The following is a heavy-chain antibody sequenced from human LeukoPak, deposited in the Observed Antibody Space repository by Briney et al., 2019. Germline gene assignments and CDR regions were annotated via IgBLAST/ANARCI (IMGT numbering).Heavy chain of an antibody. Sequence: GGSLRLSCAASGFTFSSYAMHWVRQAPGKGLEWVAVISYDGSNKYYADSVKGRFTISRDNSKNTLYLQMNSLRAEDTAVYYCARERDSSSSWDAFDIWGQGTMVTVSS. CDR3: ARERDSSSSWDAFDI. D-gene: IGHD6-6*01. CDR2: ISYDGSNK. V-gene: IGHV3-30-3*01. CDR1: GFTFSSYA. J-gene: IGHJ3*02.